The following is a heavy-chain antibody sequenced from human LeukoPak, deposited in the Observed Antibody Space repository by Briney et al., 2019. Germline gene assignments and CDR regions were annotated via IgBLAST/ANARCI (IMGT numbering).Heavy chain of an antibody. Sequence: GSLRLSCAASGFTFSSYSMNWVRQPPGKGLEWIGEINHSGSTNYNPSLKSRVTISVDTSKNQFSLKLSSVTAADTAVYYCARAGPMIVVVTWFDPWGQGTLVTVSS. CDR3: ARAGPMIVVVTWFDP. CDR2: INHSGST. V-gene: IGHV4-34*01. CDR1: GFTFSSYS. D-gene: IGHD3-22*01. J-gene: IGHJ5*02.